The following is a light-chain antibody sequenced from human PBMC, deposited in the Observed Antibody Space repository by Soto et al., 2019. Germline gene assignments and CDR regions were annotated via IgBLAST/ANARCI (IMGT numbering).Light chain of an antibody. V-gene: IGKV3D-20*01. J-gene: IGKJ4*01. CDR2: DAS. Sequence: EIALTQSPGTLSLSPGETATLACSASQSVSSSYLAWYQQKPGLAPRLLIYDASSRATGIPDRFSGSGSGTDFTLTINSLQAEDVAVYYCQQYYTTPLTFGGGTKVDIK. CDR3: QQYYTTPLT. CDR1: QSVSSSY.